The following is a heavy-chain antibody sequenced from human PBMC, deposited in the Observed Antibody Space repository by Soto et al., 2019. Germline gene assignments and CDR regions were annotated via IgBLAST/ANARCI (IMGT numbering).Heavy chain of an antibody. J-gene: IGHJ6*02. D-gene: IGHD6-13*01. CDR3: ARDRGSSWETYYSCGMDV. Sequence: QVQLVQSGAEVKKPGASVKVSCKDSGYTFTGYYMHWLRPAPGQGLEWMGWINPNSGGTNYAQKFQGWVTMTRDTSISTAYMELSRLRSDDTAVYYWARDRGSSWETYYSCGMDVWGQGTTVTVS. CDR2: INPNSGGT. V-gene: IGHV1-2*04. CDR1: GYTFTGYY.